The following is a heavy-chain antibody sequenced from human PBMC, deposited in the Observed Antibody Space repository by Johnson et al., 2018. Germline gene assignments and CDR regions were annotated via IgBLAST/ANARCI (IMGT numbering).Heavy chain of an antibody. V-gene: IGHV3-9*01. Sequence: VQLVQSGGGLVQPGRSLRLSCAASGFTFDDYAMHWVRQAPGKGLEWVSGISWNGGSTGYADSVKGRFTISRDNAKNSLYLQMNSLRAEDTAVYYCARVGGEYFQHWGQGTLVTVSS. CDR2: ISWNGGST. CDR1: GFTFDDYA. CDR3: ARVGGEYFQH. J-gene: IGHJ1*01.